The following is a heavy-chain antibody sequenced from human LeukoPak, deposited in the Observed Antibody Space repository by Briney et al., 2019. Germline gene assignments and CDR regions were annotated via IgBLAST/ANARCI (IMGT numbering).Heavy chain of an antibody. CDR3: ARVIVGVTIFGNDY. J-gene: IGHJ4*02. D-gene: IGHD3-3*01. CDR1: GFTFSSYS. Sequence: PGGSLRLSCAASGFTFSSYSMNWVRQAPGKGLEWVSSISSSSSYIYYADSVKGRFTISRDNAKNSLYLQMNSLRAEDTAVYYCARVIVGVTIFGNDYWGQGTLVTVSS. CDR2: ISSSSSYI. V-gene: IGHV3-21*01.